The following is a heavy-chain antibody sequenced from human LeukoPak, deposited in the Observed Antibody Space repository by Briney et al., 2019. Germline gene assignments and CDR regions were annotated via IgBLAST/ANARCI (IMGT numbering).Heavy chain of an antibody. Sequence: SETLSLTCAVYGGSFSDYYWSWIRQSPGKGLEWIGEINHSGSTNYNPSLKNRVTISVDTSKNQFSLKLNSVTAADTAVYYCASYSSTSWYAGDWFDPWGQGTLVTVSS. J-gene: IGHJ5*02. CDR2: INHSGST. D-gene: IGHD2-2*01. CDR3: ASYSSTSWYAGDWFDP. CDR1: GGSFSDYY. V-gene: IGHV4-34*01.